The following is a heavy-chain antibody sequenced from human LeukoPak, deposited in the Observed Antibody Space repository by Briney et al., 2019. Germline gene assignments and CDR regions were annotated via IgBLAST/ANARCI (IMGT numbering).Heavy chain of an antibody. Sequence: ASVKVSCKASGYTFTGYYIHWVRQAPGQGPEWMGWINPNSGETSTAHKFQGRVTMTRDTSINTAYMELSRLTSDDTAVYYCAKEVVSMIVGVLYGMDVWGQGTAVTVSS. V-gene: IGHV1-2*02. D-gene: IGHD3-22*01. J-gene: IGHJ6*02. CDR3: AKEVVSMIVGVLYGMDV. CDR2: INPNSGET. CDR1: GYTFTGYY.